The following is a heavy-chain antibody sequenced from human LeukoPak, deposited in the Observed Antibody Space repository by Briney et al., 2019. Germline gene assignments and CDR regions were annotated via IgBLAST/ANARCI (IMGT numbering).Heavy chain of an antibody. D-gene: IGHD4-23*01. V-gene: IGHV4-59*01. CDR1: GGSISSYY. CDR2: IYHSGRT. J-gene: IGHJ4*02. CDR3: ARVFGYGGNSEGFDY. Sequence: KPSETLSLTCTVSGGSISSYYWTWIRQPPGKGLEWIGYIYHSGRTNYNPSLKSRVTISVDTSKNQVSLQASSVTAADTAVYYCARVFGYGGNSEGFDYWGQGTLVTVSS.